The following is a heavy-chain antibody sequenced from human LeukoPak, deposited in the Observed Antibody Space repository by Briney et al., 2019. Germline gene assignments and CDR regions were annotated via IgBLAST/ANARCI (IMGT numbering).Heavy chain of an antibody. CDR3: ARMGKGSVHFDY. CDR1: GVSITSDY. J-gene: IGHJ4*02. Sequence: SETLSLTCSVSGVSITSDYWSWIRQPPGKGLEWIGYSYYSGSTNYNPSLKSRVTISVDTSKNQFSLKLSSVTAADTAVYYCARMGKGSVHFDYWGQGTLVTVSS. CDR2: SYYSGST. V-gene: IGHV4-59*08.